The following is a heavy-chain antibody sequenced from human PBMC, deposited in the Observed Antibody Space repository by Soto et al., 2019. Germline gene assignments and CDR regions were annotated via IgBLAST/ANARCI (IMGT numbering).Heavy chain of an antibody. J-gene: IGHJ4*02. CDR1: GFTFNNYA. CDR3: AKGRGGSGSLTPRVDF. V-gene: IGHV3-23*01. D-gene: IGHD3-10*01. CDR2: ISGGGDTT. Sequence: EVQLLESAGGLVQPGGSLRLSCAASGFTFNNYAMTWVRQAPGKGLEWVSAISGGGDTTSYADSVKGRFTVSRDGSKNTLYLQMSSLRAEDTALYYCAKGRGGSGSLTPRVDFWGQGTLGTVSS.